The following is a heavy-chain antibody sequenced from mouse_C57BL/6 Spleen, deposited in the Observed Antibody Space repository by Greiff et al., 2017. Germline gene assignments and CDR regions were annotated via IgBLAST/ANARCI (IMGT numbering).Heavy chain of an antibody. D-gene: IGHD1-1*01. CDR2: IDPEDGDT. CDR3: ARDSAELVALDY. J-gene: IGHJ2*01. Sequence: VQLQQSGAELVKPGASVKLSCTASGFNIKDYYMHWVKQRPEQGLEWIGRIDPEDGDTKYASTFQGKATITAVTSSNTAYLQLSSLTSEDTAVYYRARDSAELVALDYWGQGTTLTVSA. CDR1: GFNIKDYY. V-gene: IGHV14-2*01.